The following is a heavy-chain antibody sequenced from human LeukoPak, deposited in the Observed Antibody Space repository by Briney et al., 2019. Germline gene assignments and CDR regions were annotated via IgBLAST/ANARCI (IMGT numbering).Heavy chain of an antibody. D-gene: IGHD3-22*01. CDR1: GFTFSSYG. CDR3: AKDPHYDSSGYYYVGAFDI. Sequence: PGRSLRLSCAAPGFTFSSYGMHWVRQAPGKGLEWVAVISYDGSNKYYADSVKGRFTISRDNSKNTLYLQMNSLRAEDTAVYYCAKDPHYDSSGYYYVGAFDIWGQGTMVTVSS. V-gene: IGHV3-30*18. CDR2: ISYDGSNK. J-gene: IGHJ3*02.